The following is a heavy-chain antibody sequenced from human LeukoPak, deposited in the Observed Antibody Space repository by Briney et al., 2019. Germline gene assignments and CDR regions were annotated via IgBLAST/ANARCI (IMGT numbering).Heavy chain of an antibody. Sequence: GGSLRLSCVGSGFSFSPYWMSWVRQAPGKGLEWLANIEKHGSADYYVDSVKGRFTISGDNAKNSLSLQLDSLRVEDTAVYYCAREVPGVMVAFDLWGQGTMVTVSP. J-gene: IGHJ3*01. CDR2: IEKHGSAD. D-gene: IGHD2-2*01. CDR3: AREVPGVMVAFDL. V-gene: IGHV3-7*01. CDR1: GFSFSPYW.